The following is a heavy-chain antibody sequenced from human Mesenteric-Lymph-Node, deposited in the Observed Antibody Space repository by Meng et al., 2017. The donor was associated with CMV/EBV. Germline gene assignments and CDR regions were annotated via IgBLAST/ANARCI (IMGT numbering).Heavy chain of an antibody. Sequence: CAVPGGSSSSGGYSWSWIRQPPGKGLEWIGYIYHSGSTYYNPSLKSRVTISVDRSKNQFSLKLSSVTAADTAVYYCARVGYRTTYFDYWGQGTLVTVSS. J-gene: IGHJ4*02. V-gene: IGHV4-30-2*01. CDR2: IYHSGST. D-gene: IGHD5-24*01. CDR1: GGSSSSGGYS. CDR3: ARVGYRTTYFDY.